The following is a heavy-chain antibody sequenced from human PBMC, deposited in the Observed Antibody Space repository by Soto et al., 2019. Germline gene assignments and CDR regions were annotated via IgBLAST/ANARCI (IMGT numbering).Heavy chain of an antibody. CDR1: GFTFSSYA. V-gene: IGHV3-23*01. CDR2: ISGSCGST. Sequence: EVQLLESGGGLVQPGGSLRLSCAASGFTFSSYAMSWVRQAPGKGLEWVAAISGSCGSTYYADSVKGRFTISRDNSKNTRDMQMNSVRAEDTAVYYCAKAEREKGDVWSGYYVWSEDGMDGGGQGTTVTVSS. D-gene: IGHD3-3*01. CDR3: AKAEREKGDVWSGYYVWSEDGMDG. J-gene: IGHJ6*02.